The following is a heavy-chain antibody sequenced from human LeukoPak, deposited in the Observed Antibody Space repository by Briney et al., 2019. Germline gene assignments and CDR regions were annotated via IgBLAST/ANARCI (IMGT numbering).Heavy chain of an antibody. Sequence: PGGSLRLSCAASGFTVSSNYMSWVRQAPGKGLEWVSVIYSGGSTYYADSVKGRFTISRDNSKNTLYLQMNSLRAEDTAVYYCARDFGSAYGAFDYWGQGTLVTVSS. CDR2: IYSGGST. CDR3: ARDFGSAYGAFDY. CDR1: GFTVSSNY. D-gene: IGHD5-12*01. V-gene: IGHV3-53*01. J-gene: IGHJ4*02.